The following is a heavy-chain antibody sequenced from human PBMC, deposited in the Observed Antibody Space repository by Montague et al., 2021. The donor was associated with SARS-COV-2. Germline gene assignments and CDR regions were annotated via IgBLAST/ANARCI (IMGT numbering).Heavy chain of an antibody. Sequence: ETLSLTCAVYDGSFSDYSWTWIRQPPGKGLEWIGEINHRGSTNYNPSLKSWVTISVDTSKNQFSLKMTSVTAADTAVYYCARGRQHINMVVVVVTGGEYYFDFWGQGTLVAVSS. CDR2: INHRGST. V-gene: IGHV4-34*01. J-gene: IGHJ4*02. D-gene: IGHD3-22*01. CDR3: ARGRQHINMVVVVVTGGEYYFDF. CDR1: DGSFSDYS.